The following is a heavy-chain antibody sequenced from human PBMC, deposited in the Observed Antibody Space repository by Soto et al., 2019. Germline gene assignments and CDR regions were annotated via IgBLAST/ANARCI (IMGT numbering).Heavy chain of an antibody. J-gene: IGHJ5*02. Sequence: ASVKVSCKASGYSFSGYYMNWVRQAPGQGLEWMGWIKPNSGGTDYAQKFQGRVTMTRDTSISTAYMELRGLRYDDTAVYYCARTRGVIPRVTYNWFDPWGQGTLVTVSS. D-gene: IGHD3-10*01. CDR2: IKPNSGGT. CDR1: GYSFSGYY. V-gene: IGHV1-2*02. CDR3: ARTRGVIPRVTYNWFDP.